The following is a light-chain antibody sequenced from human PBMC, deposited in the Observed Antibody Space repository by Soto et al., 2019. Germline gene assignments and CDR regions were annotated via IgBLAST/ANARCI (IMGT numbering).Light chain of an antibody. CDR3: QQSFNPPPT. J-gene: IGKJ1*01. CDR1: QTISTY. Sequence: DIQMSQSPSSLSASIGAPITITVRASQTISTYLNWYQHKSGKAPKLLLYAASSLQSRVPSRFSGSGSGTDFTLTISSLQPDDFATYYCQQSFNPPPTFGQGTKVDIK. CDR2: AAS. V-gene: IGKV1-39*01.